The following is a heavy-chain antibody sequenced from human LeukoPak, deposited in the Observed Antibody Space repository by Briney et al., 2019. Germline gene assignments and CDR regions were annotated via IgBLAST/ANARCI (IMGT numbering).Heavy chain of an antibody. Sequence: GGSLRLSCAASGFTFSSYEMNWVRQAPGKGLEWVSYISSSGSTIYYADSVKGRFTISRDNSKNTLHLQMNSLRAEDTAVYYCAREFKDYGDPLFDYWGQGTLVTVSS. CDR2: ISSSGSTI. CDR3: AREFKDYGDPLFDY. J-gene: IGHJ4*02. CDR1: GFTFSSYE. V-gene: IGHV3-48*03. D-gene: IGHD4-17*01.